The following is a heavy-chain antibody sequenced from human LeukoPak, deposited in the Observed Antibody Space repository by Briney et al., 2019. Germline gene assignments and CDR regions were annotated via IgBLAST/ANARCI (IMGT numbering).Heavy chain of an antibody. D-gene: IGHD6-19*01. J-gene: IGHJ4*02. V-gene: IGHV1-46*01. CDR2: INPSGGST. CDR1: GYTFTSYY. Sequence: ASVKVSCKASGYTFTSYYMHWVRQAPGQGLEWMGIINPSGGSTSYAQKFQGRATMTRDTSTSTVYMELSSLRSEDTAVYYCARDKPIRAVAGLFGYWGQGTLVTVSS. CDR3: ARDKPIRAVAGLFGY.